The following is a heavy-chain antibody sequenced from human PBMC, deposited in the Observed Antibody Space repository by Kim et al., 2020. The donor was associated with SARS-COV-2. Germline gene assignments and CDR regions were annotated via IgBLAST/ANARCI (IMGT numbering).Heavy chain of an antibody. CDR2: ISYDGSNK. D-gene: IGHD2-15*01. CDR3: ARGVDIVVVVAAMDY. J-gene: IGHJ4*02. V-gene: IGHV3-30*04. Sequence: GGSLRLSCAASGFTFSSYAMHWVRQAPCKGLEWVAVISYDGSNKYYADSVKGRFTISRDNSKNTLYLQMNSLRAEDTAVYYCARGVDIVVVVAAMDYWGQGTLVTVSS. CDR1: GFTFSSYA.